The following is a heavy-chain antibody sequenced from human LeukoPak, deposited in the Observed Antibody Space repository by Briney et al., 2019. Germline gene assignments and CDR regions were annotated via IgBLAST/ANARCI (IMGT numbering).Heavy chain of an antibody. D-gene: IGHD3-3*01. J-gene: IGHJ4*02. CDR3: ARGGPEWPLDY. CDR1: GFSFNTYG. Sequence: GRSLRLSGAASGFSFNTYGMLWVRQAPGKGLECVAVIWYDGSNTYYADSVKGRFTISRDNSKNTLYLQMNSLRAEDTAVYYCARGGPEWPLDYWGQGTLVTVSS. V-gene: IGHV3-33*01. CDR2: IWYDGSNT.